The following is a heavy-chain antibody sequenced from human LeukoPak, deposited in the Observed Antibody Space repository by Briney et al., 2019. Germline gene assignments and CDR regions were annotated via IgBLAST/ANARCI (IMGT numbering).Heavy chain of an antibody. CDR2: ISGSSAYI. D-gene: IGHD3-3*01. CDR1: GFIFSNYG. J-gene: IGHJ4*02. V-gene: IGHV3-21*01. Sequence: GGSLRLSCAASGFIFSNYGMSWVRQAPGKGLEWVSSISGSSAYIYYADSEKGRFTISRDNAKNSLYLQMNSLRAEDTAVYYCARGSEWSSGVSDYWGQGTLVTVSS. CDR3: ARGSEWSSGVSDY.